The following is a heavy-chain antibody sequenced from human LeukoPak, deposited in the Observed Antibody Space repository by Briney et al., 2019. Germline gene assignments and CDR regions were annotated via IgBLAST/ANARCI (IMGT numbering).Heavy chain of an antibody. D-gene: IGHD6-6*01. J-gene: IGHJ5*02. Sequence: SETLSLTCAVSGGSISSSNWWSWVRQPPGKGLEWIGEIYHSGSTNYNPSLKSRVTISVDKSKNQFSLKLSSVTAADTAVYYCARVGSSSRRSWFDPWGQGTLVTVSS. V-gene: IGHV4-4*02. CDR2: IYHSGST. CDR1: GGSISSSNW. CDR3: ARVGSSSRRSWFDP.